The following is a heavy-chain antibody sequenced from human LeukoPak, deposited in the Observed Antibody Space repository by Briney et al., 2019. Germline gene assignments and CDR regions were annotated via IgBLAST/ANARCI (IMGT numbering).Heavy chain of an antibody. CDR1: GYTFISYT. Sequence: ASVKVSCKTSGYTFISYTITWVRQAPGQGLEWMGWISGYRGDTKYAQKVQGRVTTTTDTSTGTAYMELRSLTSDDTAVYYCARVGPTFYFDYWGQGTLVTVYS. CDR3: ARVGPTFYFDY. CDR2: ISGYRGDT. V-gene: IGHV1-18*01. D-gene: IGHD1-1*01. J-gene: IGHJ4*02.